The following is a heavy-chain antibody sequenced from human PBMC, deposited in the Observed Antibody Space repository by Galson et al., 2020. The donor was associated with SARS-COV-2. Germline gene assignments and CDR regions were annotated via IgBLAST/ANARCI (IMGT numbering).Heavy chain of an antibody. Sequence: GESLKISCAASGFTFSSYAMSWVRQAPGKGLEWVSAISGSGGSTYYTDSVKGRFTISRDNSKNTLYLQMNSLRAEDTAVYYCAKDRPSYDYSIPYGYFDLWGRGTLVTVSS. V-gene: IGHV3-23*01. J-gene: IGHJ2*01. D-gene: IGHD4-4*01. CDR3: AKDRPSYDYSIPYGYFDL. CDR2: ISGSGGST. CDR1: GFTFSSYA.